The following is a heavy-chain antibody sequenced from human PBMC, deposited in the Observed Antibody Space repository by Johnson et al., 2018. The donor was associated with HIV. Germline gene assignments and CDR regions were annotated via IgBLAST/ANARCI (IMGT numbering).Heavy chain of an antibody. V-gene: IGHV3-11*04. Sequence: QVQLVESGGDLVKPGGSLRLSCVASGFVFSDSHMSWIRQAPGKGLEWISYVSSGGSSIYYADSVRGRFTISRENAKNSLFLQLNRLRAGDTGVYYCARDPGVVEAPRSRVDAFDIWGQGTMVTVSS. CDR1: GFVFSDSH. CDR3: ARDPGVVEAPRSRVDAFDI. D-gene: IGHD2-15*01. CDR2: VSSGGSSI. J-gene: IGHJ3*02.